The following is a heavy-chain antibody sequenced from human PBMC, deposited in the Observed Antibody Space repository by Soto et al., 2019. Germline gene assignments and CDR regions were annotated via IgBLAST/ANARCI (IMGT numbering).Heavy chain of an antibody. CDR3: ASNHRTTVTTVYYFDY. J-gene: IGHJ4*02. Sequence: SETLSLTCTVPGGSISSSSYYWGWIRQPPGKGLEWIGSIYYSGSTYYNPSLKSRVTISVDTSKNQFSLKLSSVTAADTAVYYCASNHRTTVTTVYYFDYWGQGTLVTVSS. V-gene: IGHV4-39*01. D-gene: IGHD4-17*01. CDR2: IYYSGST. CDR1: GGSISSSSYY.